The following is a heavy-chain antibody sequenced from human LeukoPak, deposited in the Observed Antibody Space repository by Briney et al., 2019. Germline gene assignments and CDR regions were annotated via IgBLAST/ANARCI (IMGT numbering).Heavy chain of an antibody. V-gene: IGHV4-59*01. Sequence: SETLSPTCTVSGGSISSYYWSWIWQPPGKGLEWIGYIYYSGSTNYNPSLKSRVTISVDTSENQFSLKLSSVTAADTAVYYCARAPQARIVRGAFDIWAKGQWSPSLQ. D-gene: IGHD3-22*01. J-gene: IGHJ3*02. CDR1: GGSISSYY. CDR3: ARAPQARIVRGAFDI. CDR2: IYYSGST.